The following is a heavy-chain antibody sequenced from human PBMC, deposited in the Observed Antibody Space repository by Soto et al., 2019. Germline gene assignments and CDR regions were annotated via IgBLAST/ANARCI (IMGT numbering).Heavy chain of an antibody. CDR3: ARDDIGAPNAFDM. D-gene: IGHD2-15*01. CDR2: ISYDGSNK. V-gene: IGHV3-30*03. CDR1: GFTFSSYG. J-gene: IGHJ3*02. Sequence: GGSLRLSCAASGFTFSSYGMHWVRQAPGKGLEWVAVISYDGSNKYCADSVKDRFTISRDNSKNTLYLQMDSLRAGDTALYYCARDDIGAPNAFDMWGQGTMVTVSS.